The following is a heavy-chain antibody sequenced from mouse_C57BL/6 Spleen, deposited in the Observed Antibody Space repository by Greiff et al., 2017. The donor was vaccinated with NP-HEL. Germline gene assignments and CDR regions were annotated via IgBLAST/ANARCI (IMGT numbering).Heavy chain of an antibody. Sequence: VQLQQPGAELVKPGASVKLSCKASGYTFTSYWMHWVKQRPGQGLEWIGMIHPNSGSTNYNEKFKSKATLTVDKSSSTAYMQLSSLTSEDSAVYYCARSGIYYGYEGFAYWGQGTLVTVSA. D-gene: IGHD2-2*01. CDR1: GYTFTSYW. J-gene: IGHJ3*01. CDR2: IHPNSGST. CDR3: ARSGIYYGYEGFAY. V-gene: IGHV1-64*01.